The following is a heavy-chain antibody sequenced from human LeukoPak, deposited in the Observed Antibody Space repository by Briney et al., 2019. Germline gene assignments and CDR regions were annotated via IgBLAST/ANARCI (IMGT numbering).Heavy chain of an antibody. Sequence: PSETLSLTCTVSGGSVNSYYWSWIRQPPGKGLEWLGYIDYSGNTNYSPSLQSRLTISVDTSKNQFSLKLTSVTAADTATYYCARMRLRSPFDYWGQGTLVTVSS. J-gene: IGHJ4*02. CDR3: ARMRLRSPFDY. D-gene: IGHD4-17*01. V-gene: IGHV4-59*02. CDR1: GGSVNSYY. CDR2: IDYSGNT.